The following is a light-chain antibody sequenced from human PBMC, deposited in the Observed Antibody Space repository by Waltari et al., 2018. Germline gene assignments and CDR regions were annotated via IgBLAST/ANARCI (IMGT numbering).Light chain of an antibody. J-gene: IGLJ1*01. Sequence: QSALTQPRSVSGSPGQSVTISCTGTSSDVGGYNYVSWYQQHPGKAPKLIIYDVNKRPSGVPARFPGSKSGNTASLTISGRQAEDEADYYCCSYAGSSYVFGTGTKVTVL. CDR2: DVN. CDR1: SSDVGGYNY. V-gene: IGLV2-11*01. CDR3: CSYAGSSYV.